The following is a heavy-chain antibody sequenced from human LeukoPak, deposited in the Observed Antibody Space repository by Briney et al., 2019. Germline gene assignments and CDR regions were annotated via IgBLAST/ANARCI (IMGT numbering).Heavy chain of an antibody. D-gene: IGHD5-24*01. CDR1: GGSISNYY. CDR2: IYFSGSS. CDR3: ARHVRSGYNLLDY. J-gene: IGHJ4*02. V-gene: IGHV4-59*08. Sequence: PSETLSLTCTVSGGSISNYYWSWIRQPPGKGLEWIGYIYFSGSSNQNPSLRSRVTMPVDTSKNQFSLKLSSVTAADTAVYYCARHVRSGYNLLDYWGQGTLVTVSS.